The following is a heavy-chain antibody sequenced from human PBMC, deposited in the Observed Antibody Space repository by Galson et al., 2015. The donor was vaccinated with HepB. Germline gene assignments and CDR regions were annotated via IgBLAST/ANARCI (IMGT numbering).Heavy chain of an antibody. D-gene: IGHD3-22*01. V-gene: IGHV4-39*07. CDR3: ARDRYYDSSGSGLNWFDP. Sequence: ETLSLTCTVSGGSTSSSSYYWGWIRQPPGKGLEWIGSIYYSGSTYYNPSLKSRVTISVDTSKNQFSLKLSSVTAADTAVYYCARDRYYDSSGSGLNWFDPWGQGTLVTVSS. CDR1: GGSTSSSSYY. J-gene: IGHJ5*02. CDR2: IYYSGST.